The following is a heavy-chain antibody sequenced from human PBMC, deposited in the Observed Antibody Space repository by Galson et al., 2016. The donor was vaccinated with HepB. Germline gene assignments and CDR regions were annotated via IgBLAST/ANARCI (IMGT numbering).Heavy chain of an antibody. CDR3: ARRTVVPTAGNWFDP. V-gene: IGHV4-34*01. Sequence: ATLSLTCAVYGGSFSDYYWSWIRQPPGKGLEWIGEINHSGTINYNPSLKSRVTISVDTSKNQFSLNLGSVTAADTAVYYCARRTVVPTAGNWFDPWGQGTLVTVSS. J-gene: IGHJ5*02. CDR1: GGSFSDYY. D-gene: IGHD2-2*01. CDR2: INHSGTI.